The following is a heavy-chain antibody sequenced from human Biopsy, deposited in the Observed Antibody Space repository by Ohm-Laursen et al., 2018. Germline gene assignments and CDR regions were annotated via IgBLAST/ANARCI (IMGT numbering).Heavy chain of an antibody. Sequence: SVKVSCKAPEGTFSNYGVNWVRQAPGQGLEWLGGNIPILGTGNYAQKFQDRVTVAADTSTSTATMELRSLRSDDTAVYYCATKLTGYFHHWGQGTLVVVSS. CDR3: ATKLTGYFHH. D-gene: IGHD3-9*01. CDR2: NIPILGTG. V-gene: IGHV1-69*06. J-gene: IGHJ1*01. CDR1: EGTFSNYG.